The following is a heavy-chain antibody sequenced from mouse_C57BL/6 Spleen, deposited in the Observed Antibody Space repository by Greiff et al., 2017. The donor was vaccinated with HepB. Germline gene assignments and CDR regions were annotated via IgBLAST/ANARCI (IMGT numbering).Heavy chain of an antibody. CDR3: ARSRGSGGYYYAMDY. CDR2: INPGSGGT. D-gene: IGHD1-1*02. CDR1: GYAFTNYL. Sequence: QVQLQQSGAELVRPGTSVKVSCKASGYAFTNYLIEWVKQRPGQGLEWIGVINPGSGGTNYNEKFKGKATLTADKSSSTAYMQLSSLTSEDSAVYFCARSRGSGGYYYAMDYWGQGTSVTVSS. V-gene: IGHV1-54*01. J-gene: IGHJ4*01.